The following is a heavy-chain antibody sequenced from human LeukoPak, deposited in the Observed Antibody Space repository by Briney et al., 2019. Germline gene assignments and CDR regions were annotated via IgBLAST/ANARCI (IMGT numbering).Heavy chain of an antibody. V-gene: IGHV4-31*03. J-gene: IGHJ5*02. D-gene: IGHD2-15*01. CDR3: AGYCSGGSCYSDWFDP. CDR1: GVSISSGGYY. Sequence: SETLSLTCTVSGVSISSGGYYWSWIRQHPGKGLEWIGYIYYSGSTYYNPSLKSRVTISVETSKNQFSLKLSSVAAADTAVYYCAGYCSGGSCYSDWFDPWGQGTLVTVSS. CDR2: IYYSGST.